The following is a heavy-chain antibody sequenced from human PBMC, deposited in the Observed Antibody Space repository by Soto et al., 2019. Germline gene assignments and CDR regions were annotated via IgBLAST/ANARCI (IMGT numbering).Heavy chain of an antibody. Sequence: SETLSLTCTVSGGSISSYYWSWIRQPPGKGLEWIGYIYYSGSTNYNPSLKSRVTISRDNAKNSLYLQVNSLRVEDTAVYYCARDGGRDWDLDYWGQGTLVTVSS. V-gene: IGHV4-59*12. D-gene: IGHD3-16*01. CDR3: ARDGGRDWDLDY. CDR2: IYYSGST. CDR1: GGSISSYY. J-gene: IGHJ4*02.